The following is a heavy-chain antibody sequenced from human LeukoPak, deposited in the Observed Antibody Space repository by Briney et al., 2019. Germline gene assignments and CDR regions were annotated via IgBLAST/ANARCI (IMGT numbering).Heavy chain of an antibody. Sequence: ASVKVSCKASGYTFTSYYMHWVRQAPGQGLEWMGIINPSGGSTSYAQKFQGRVTTTRDMSTSTAYMELSSLRSEDTAVYYRAGVLRFLEWLLLDPWGQGTLVTVSS. CDR3: AGVLRFLEWLLLDP. J-gene: IGHJ5*02. D-gene: IGHD3-3*01. CDR2: INPSGGST. CDR1: GYTFTSYY. V-gene: IGHV1-46*01.